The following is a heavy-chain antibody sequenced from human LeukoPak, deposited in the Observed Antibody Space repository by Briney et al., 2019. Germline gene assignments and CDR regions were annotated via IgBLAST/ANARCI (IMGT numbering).Heavy chain of an antibody. Sequence: PGGSLRLSCAASGFTFEDYAMHWVRQAPGKGLEWVSGINWNSASTGYADSVKGRFTISRDNVMNSLYLQMNSLRAEDTAVYYCARGAGGMVRGVVHDYWGQGTLVTVSS. CDR2: INWNSAST. CDR3: ARGAGGMVRGVVHDY. D-gene: IGHD3-10*01. J-gene: IGHJ4*02. V-gene: IGHV3-9*01. CDR1: GFTFEDYA.